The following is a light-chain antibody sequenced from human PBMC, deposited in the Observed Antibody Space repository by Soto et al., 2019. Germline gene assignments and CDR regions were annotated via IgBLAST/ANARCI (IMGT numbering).Light chain of an antibody. CDR2: GNS. CDR1: SSNIGEGYD. Sequence: QSVLTQPPAVSGAPGQRVTISCTGGSSNIGEGYDVHWYQQLPGTAPKLLIYGNSHRPSGVPDRFSGSKSGTSASLAITGLQAEDEAGYYCQSYDNSLRGYVLFGGGTKLTVL. J-gene: IGLJ2*01. V-gene: IGLV1-40*01. CDR3: QSYDNSLRGYVL.